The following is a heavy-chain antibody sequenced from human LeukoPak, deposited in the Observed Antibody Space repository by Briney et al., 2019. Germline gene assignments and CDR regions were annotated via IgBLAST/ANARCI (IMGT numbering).Heavy chain of an antibody. V-gene: IGHV1-46*01. Sequence: ASVKVSCKASGYTFPSYFMHWVRQAPGQGLEWMGIINPTGGSTTYAQKFQGRVTMTRDTSASIVYTELSSLRSEDTAVYYCARGIWSDHLVAYFLDSWGQGTLVTVSS. J-gene: IGHJ4*02. D-gene: IGHD5-12*01. CDR1: GYTFPSYF. CDR2: INPTGGST. CDR3: ARGIWSDHLVAYFLDS.